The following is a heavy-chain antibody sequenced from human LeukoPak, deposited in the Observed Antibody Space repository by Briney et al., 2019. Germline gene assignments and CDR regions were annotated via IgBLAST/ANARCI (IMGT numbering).Heavy chain of an antibody. Sequence: PGGSLRLSCAASGFSFSAYGMNWVRQAPGKGLEWVSSVSGSGGRTYYADSVKGRFTISRDNSKNTLYLQMNSLRAEDTAVYYCAIDRSLDHDILYFYGMDVWGQGTAVTVSS. V-gene: IGHV3-23*01. D-gene: IGHD3-9*01. J-gene: IGHJ6*02. CDR1: GFSFSAYG. CDR2: VSGSGGRT. CDR3: AIDRSLDHDILYFYGMDV.